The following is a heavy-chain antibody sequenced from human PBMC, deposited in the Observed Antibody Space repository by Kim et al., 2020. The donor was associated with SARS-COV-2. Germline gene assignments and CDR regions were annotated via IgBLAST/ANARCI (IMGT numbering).Heavy chain of an antibody. J-gene: IGHJ1*01. Sequence: DSVKGRFTISRDNAKNSLYLQMNSLRAEDTAVYYCASEGITMIVGGYFQHWGQGTLVTVSS. D-gene: IGHD3-22*01. CDR3: ASEGITMIVGGYFQH. V-gene: IGHV3-11*04.